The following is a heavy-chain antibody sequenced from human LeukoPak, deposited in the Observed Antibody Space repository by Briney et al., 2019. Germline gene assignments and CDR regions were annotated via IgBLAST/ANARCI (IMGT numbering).Heavy chain of an antibody. D-gene: IGHD3/OR15-3a*01. V-gene: IGHV3-66*01. J-gene: IGHJ3*02. CDR1: GSTVSRNY. Sequence: PGGSLRLSCAASGSTVSRNYMSWVRPAPGKGLEWVAVIYSGGSTYYADSVKGRFTISRDNSKNTLYLQMNSLRAEDTAVYYCATRRTDDAFDIWGQGTMVTVSS. CDR2: IYSGGST. CDR3: ATRRTDDAFDI.